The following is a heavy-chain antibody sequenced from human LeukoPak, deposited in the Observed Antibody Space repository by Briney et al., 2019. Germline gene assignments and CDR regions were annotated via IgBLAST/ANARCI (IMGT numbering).Heavy chain of an antibody. CDR3: ARTDYYDSSGYYNY. Sequence: ASVKVSCKASGYTFTGYYMHWVRQAPGQGLEWMGWINPNSGGTNCAQKFQGRVTMTRDTSISTAYMELSRLGSDDTAVYYCARTDYYDSSGYYNYWGQGTLVTVSS. D-gene: IGHD3-22*01. CDR2: INPNSGGT. V-gene: IGHV1-2*02. CDR1: GYTFTGYY. J-gene: IGHJ4*02.